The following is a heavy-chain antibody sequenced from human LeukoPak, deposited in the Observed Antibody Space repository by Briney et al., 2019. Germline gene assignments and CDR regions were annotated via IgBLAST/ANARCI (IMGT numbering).Heavy chain of an antibody. J-gene: IGHJ4*02. CDR1: GFTFSNYA. V-gene: IGHV3-23*01. D-gene: IGHD3-10*01. CDR3: ARVSKKKPPIIGFVEKERKLGPFDY. CDR2: ISGSGGST. Sequence: PGGTLRLSCAASGFTFSNYAMNWVRQAPGKGLEWVSVISGSGGSTYYADSVKDRFTISRDNSKNTLYLQMNSLRAEDTAVYYCARVSKKKPPIIGFVEKERKLGPFDYWGQGPLVTVP.